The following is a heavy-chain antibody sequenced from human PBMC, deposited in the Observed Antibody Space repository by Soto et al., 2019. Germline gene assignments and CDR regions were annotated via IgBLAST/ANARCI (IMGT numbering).Heavy chain of an antibody. CDR3: ATHDRYSGSFSPFDY. V-gene: IGHV4-34*01. J-gene: IGHJ4*02. Sequence: PSETLSLTCTVYGVSFRAYYWSWIRQPPGKGLEWIGEISHSGSTYYNPSLKSRVTMSVDTSENQFSLTLHSVTAADTAVYYCATHDRYSGSFSPFDYWGQGALVTVPQ. D-gene: IGHD1-26*01. CDR1: GVSFRAYY. CDR2: ISHSGST.